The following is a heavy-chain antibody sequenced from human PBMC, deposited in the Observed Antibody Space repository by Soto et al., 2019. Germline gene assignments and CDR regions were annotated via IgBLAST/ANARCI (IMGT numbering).Heavy chain of an antibody. Sequence: QVQLVESGGGVVQPGRSLRLSCAASGFTFSSYGMHWVRQAPGKGLEWVAVIWYDGSNKYYADSVKGRFTISRDNSKNTLYLQMNSLRAEDTAVYYCARARGYSGYDNFDYWGQGTRSPSPQ. CDR3: ARARGYSGYDNFDY. J-gene: IGHJ4*02. V-gene: IGHV3-33*01. CDR1: GFTFSSYG. D-gene: IGHD5-12*01. CDR2: IWYDGSNK.